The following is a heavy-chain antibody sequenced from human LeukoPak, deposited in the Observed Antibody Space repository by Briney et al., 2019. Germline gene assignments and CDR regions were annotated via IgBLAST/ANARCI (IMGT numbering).Heavy chain of an antibody. CDR2: IYYSGST. D-gene: IGHD2-21*02. Sequence: SETLSLTCTVSGGSISSYYWSWIRQPPRKGLEWIGYIYYSGSTNYNPSLKSRVTISVDTPKNQFSLKLSSVTAADTAVYYCARSLAYCGGDCYYDAFDIWGQGTMVTVSS. J-gene: IGHJ3*02. CDR1: GGSISSYY. CDR3: ARSLAYCGGDCYYDAFDI. V-gene: IGHV4-59*01.